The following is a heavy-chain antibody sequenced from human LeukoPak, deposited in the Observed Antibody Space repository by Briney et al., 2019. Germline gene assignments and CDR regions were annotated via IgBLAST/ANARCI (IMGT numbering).Heavy chain of an antibody. J-gene: IGHJ5*02. CDR1: GFTFSDYY. Sequence: GGSLRLSCAASGFTFSDYYMSWIRQAPGKGLEWVSYISSSGSTIYYADSVKGRFTISGDNAKNSLYLQMNSLRAEDTAVYYCARVVVPAAIIPYFDPWGQGTLVTVSS. D-gene: IGHD2-2*01. CDR2: ISSSGSTI. CDR3: ARVVVPAAIIPYFDP. V-gene: IGHV3-11*01.